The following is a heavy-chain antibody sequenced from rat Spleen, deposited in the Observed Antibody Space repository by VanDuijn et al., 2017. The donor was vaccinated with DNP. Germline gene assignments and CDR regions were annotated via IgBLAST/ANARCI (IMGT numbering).Heavy chain of an antibody. CDR2: ISFDGSTT. V-gene: IGHV5-7*01. CDR3: LKHLDA. Sequence: EVQLVESGGGLVQPGRSMKLSCAASGFTFNDYNMAWVRQAPEKGLEWVATISFDGSTTYYRDSVKGRFTISRDNAENTVYLQMNSLRSEDTATYYCLKHLDAWGQGTSVTVSS. CDR1: GFTFNDYN. J-gene: IGHJ4*01.